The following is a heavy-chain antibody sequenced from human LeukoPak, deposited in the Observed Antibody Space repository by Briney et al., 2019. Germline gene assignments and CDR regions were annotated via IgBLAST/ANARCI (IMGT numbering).Heavy chain of an antibody. CDR2: IYYSGST. CDR1: GGSISSYY. Sequence: SETLSLTCTVSGGSISSYYWSWIRQPPGKGLEWIGYIYYSGSTNYNPSLKSRVTISVDTSKNQFSLKLSSVTAVDTAVYYCARLGATQYWYFDLWGRGTLVTVSS. D-gene: IGHD1-26*01. J-gene: IGHJ2*01. V-gene: IGHV4-59*01. CDR3: ARLGATQYWYFDL.